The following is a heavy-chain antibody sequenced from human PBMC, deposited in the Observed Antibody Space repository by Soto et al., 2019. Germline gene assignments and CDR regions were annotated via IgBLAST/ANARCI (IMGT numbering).Heavy chain of an antibody. CDR1: GFTFANYA. D-gene: IGHD3-10*01. V-gene: IGHV3-23*01. CDR3: AKDRLWFGDSSYYYYMDV. CDR2: VSAGGDNT. Sequence: GGFLRLSYTAPGFTFANYAIHWVRQASGKGPEWVSRVSAGGDNTDYADAVKGRFTISRDNSKNTLFLQMTSLRAEDTALYYCAKDRLWFGDSSYYYYMDVWGKGTTVTVSS. J-gene: IGHJ6*03.